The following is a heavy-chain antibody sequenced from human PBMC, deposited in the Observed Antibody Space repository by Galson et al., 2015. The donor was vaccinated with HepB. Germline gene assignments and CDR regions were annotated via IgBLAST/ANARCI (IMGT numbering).Heavy chain of an antibody. CDR1: GFSFSTYV. J-gene: IGHJ4*02. Sequence: SLRLSCAASGFSFSTYVIHWVRQAPGKGLEWVAFTRYDGSNKYYADSVKGRFTISRDNSKNTLYLQMNSLTADDTAVYYCAKGRDESGSYYTPFDYWGQGTLVTVSS. CDR2: TRYDGSNK. V-gene: IGHV3-30*02. CDR3: AKGRDESGSYYTPFDY. D-gene: IGHD3-10*01.